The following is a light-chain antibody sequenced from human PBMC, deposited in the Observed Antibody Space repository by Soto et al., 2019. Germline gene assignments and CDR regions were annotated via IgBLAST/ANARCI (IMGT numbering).Light chain of an antibody. Sequence: EFVLTQSPGTLSLSPGERATLSCRASQTVRNNYLAWYQQKPGQAPRLLIYDASNRATGISARFSGSGSGTDFTLTISSLEPEDFALYYCQQRSDWPITFGQGTRLEIK. V-gene: IGKV3-11*01. J-gene: IGKJ5*01. CDR1: QTVRNNY. CDR2: DAS. CDR3: QQRSDWPIT.